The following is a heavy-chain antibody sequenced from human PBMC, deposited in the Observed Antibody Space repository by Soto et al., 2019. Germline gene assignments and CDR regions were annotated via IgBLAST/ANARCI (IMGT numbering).Heavy chain of an antibody. Sequence: RVRQAPGQGLEWMGWISAYNGNTNYAQKLQGRVTMTTDTSTSTAYMELRSLRSDDTAVYYCARESPAADYWVQGTLVTVS. D-gene: IGHD2-2*01. J-gene: IGHJ4*02. CDR2: ISAYNGNT. CDR3: ARESPAADY. V-gene: IGHV1-18*01.